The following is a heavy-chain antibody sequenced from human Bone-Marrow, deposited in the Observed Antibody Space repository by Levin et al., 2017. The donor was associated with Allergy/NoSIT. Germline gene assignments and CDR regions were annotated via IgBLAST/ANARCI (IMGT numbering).Heavy chain of an antibody. CDR2: ISGSGSGT. CDR1: GFTFAKYA. V-gene: IGHV3-23*01. J-gene: IGHJ4*02. Sequence: GGSLRLSCAASGFTFAKYAVTWVRQAPGKGLDWVSTISGSGSGTYYADSVRGRFTISRDNSKNTVYLQMNSLRVEDTALYYCAKDRSGSPSKGDLDYWGQGTLVTVSS. D-gene: IGHD3-3*01. CDR3: AKDRSGSPSKGDLDY.